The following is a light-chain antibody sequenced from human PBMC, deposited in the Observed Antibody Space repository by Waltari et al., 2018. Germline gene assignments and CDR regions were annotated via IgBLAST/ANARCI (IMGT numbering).Light chain of an antibody. J-gene: IGKJ3*01. CDR2: GAS. CDR3: QQYGSSPLIT. V-gene: IGKV3-20*01. Sequence: EIVLTQSPGTLSLSPRERATLSCRASQSVSSSSLAWYQQKPGQAPRLLIYGASSRATGIPDRFSGSGSGTDFTLTISRLEPEDFAVYYCQQYGSSPLITFGPGTKVDIK. CDR1: QSVSSSS.